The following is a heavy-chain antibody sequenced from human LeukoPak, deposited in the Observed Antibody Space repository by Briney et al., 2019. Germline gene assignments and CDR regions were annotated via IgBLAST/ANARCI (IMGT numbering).Heavy chain of an antibody. Sequence: PSETLSLTCTVCGGSISSSDYYWSWIRQPPGKGLEWIGYIYYSGSTYYNPSLKSRVTISVDTSKNQFSLKLSSVTAADTAVYYCARGYSYGHTLDYWGQGTLVTVSS. CDR3: ARGYSYGHTLDY. CDR2: IYYSGST. D-gene: IGHD5-18*01. V-gene: IGHV4-30-4*01. CDR1: GGSISSSDYY. J-gene: IGHJ4*02.